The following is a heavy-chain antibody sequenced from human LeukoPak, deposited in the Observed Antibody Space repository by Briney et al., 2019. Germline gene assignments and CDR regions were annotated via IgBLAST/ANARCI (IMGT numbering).Heavy chain of an antibody. Sequence: PSETLSLTCTVSGGSISSSSYYWGWIRQPPGKGLEWIGSIYYSGSTYYNPSLKSRVTISVDTSKNQFSLKLSSVTAADTAVYYCARGEDTAMVNFDYWGQGTLVTVSS. CDR1: GGSISSSSYY. CDR2: IYYSGST. CDR3: ARGEDTAMVNFDY. D-gene: IGHD5-18*01. V-gene: IGHV4-39*01. J-gene: IGHJ4*02.